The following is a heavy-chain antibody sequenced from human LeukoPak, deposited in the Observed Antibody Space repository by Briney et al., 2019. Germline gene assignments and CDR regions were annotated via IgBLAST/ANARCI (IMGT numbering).Heavy chain of an antibody. D-gene: IGHD3-9*01. J-gene: IGHJ3*02. CDR3: ARLEGLRYFDWNGGAFDI. V-gene: IGHV4-59*08. Sequence: SETLSLTCTVSGGSISSYYWSWIRQPPGKGLEWIGYIYYSGSTNYNPSLKSRVTISVDTSKNQFSLKLSSVTAADTAVYYCARLEGLRYFDWNGGAFDIWGQGTMVTVSS. CDR1: GGSISSYY. CDR2: IYYSGST.